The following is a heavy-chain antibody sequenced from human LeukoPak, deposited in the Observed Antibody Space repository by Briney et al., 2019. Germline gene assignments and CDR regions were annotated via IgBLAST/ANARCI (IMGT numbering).Heavy chain of an antibody. J-gene: IGHJ4*02. CDR2: IYYSRST. Sequence: SDTLSLTCTVSGGSISSNYWRWIRQPPGKGLEWIGYIYYSRSTDYNPSLKSRVTVSVDTSKNQFSLKLNSVTAADTAVYYCARSLSSAWYAYDYWGQGTMLTVSS. CDR3: ARSLSSAWYAYDY. V-gene: IGHV4-59*07. D-gene: IGHD6-19*01. CDR1: GGSISSNY.